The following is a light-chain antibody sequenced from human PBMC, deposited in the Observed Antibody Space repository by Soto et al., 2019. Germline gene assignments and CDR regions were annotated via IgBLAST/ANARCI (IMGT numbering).Light chain of an antibody. V-gene: IGLV2-14*03. Sequence: QSALTQPASVSGSPGQSITISCTGTSSDVGGYNYVSWYQQHPGKVPKFMIYDVSNRPSGVSNRFSGSKSGNTASLTISGLQAEDEADYYCSSYTSSSLFVFGTGTKLTVL. J-gene: IGLJ1*01. CDR1: SSDVGGYNY. CDR2: DVS. CDR3: SSYTSSSLFV.